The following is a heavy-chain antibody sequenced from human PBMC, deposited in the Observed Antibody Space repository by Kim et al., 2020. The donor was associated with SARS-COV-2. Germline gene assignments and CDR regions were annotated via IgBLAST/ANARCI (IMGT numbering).Heavy chain of an antibody. Sequence: GGSLRLSCAASGFTFSSYGMHWVRQAPGKGLEWVAVISYDGSNKYYADSVKGRFTISRDNSKNTLYLQMNSLRAEDTAVYYCAKDDGTSFRPGYYYGMDVWGQGTTVTVSS. CDR1: GFTFSSYG. D-gene: IGHD1-1*01. CDR2: ISYDGSNK. V-gene: IGHV3-30*18. J-gene: IGHJ6*02. CDR3: AKDDGTSFRPGYYYGMDV.